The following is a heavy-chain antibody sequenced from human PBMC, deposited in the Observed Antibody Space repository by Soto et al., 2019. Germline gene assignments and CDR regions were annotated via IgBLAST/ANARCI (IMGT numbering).Heavy chain of an antibody. D-gene: IGHD6-6*01. CDR2: INHSGST. J-gene: IGHJ4*02. CDR1: GGSFSGYY. Sequence: SETLSLTCAVYGGSFSGYYWSWIRQPPGKGVEWIGEINHSGSTNYNPSLKSRVTISVDTSKNQFSLKLSSVTAADTAVYYCARGDASIAARPYVYWGQGTLVTVSS. CDR3: ARGDASIAARPYVY. V-gene: IGHV4-34*01.